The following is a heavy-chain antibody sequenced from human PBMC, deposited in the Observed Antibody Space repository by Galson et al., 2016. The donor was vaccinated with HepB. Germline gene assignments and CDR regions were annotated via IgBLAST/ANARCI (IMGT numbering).Heavy chain of an antibody. J-gene: IGHJ6*02. CDR2: INPSIGST. D-gene: IGHD3-3*01. CDR1: GYTFTSYS. Sequence: SVKVSCKASGYTFTSYSMHWVRQAPGQGLEWMGIINPSIGSTTYTQKFQGRVTMTRDTSTSTVYMDLNSLRSEDTAVYYCARDGGTYDFWSGYPNYYYYGLDVWGQGTTVTVSS. CDR3: ARDGGTYDFWSGYPNYYYYGLDV. V-gene: IGHV1-46*01.